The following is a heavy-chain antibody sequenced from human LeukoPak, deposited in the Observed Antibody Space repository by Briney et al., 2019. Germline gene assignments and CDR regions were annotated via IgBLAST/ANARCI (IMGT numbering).Heavy chain of an antibody. V-gene: IGHV3-74*01. J-gene: IGHJ4*02. D-gene: IGHD3-3*01. CDR3: ARTYYDFWSGYYTGVGSTEFDY. CDR2: INSDGSST. CDR1: GFTFSSYW. Sequence: GXXLRLSCAASGFTFSSYWMHWVRHAPGKGLVWVSGINSDGSSTNYADSVKGRFTICREKGKNRVYLQMNSQRAEDTAVYYCARTYYDFWSGYYTGVGSTEFDYWGQGTLATVSS.